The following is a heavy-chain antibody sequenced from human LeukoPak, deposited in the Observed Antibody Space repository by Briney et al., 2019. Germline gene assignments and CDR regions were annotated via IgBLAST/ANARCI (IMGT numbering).Heavy chain of an antibody. CDR1: GFSFSSHW. J-gene: IGHJ1*01. V-gene: IGHV3-7*01. D-gene: IGHD3-10*01. CDR3: ARDITRGGWFGELSEYFQH. CDR2: IKEDGSEK. Sequence: PGGSLRLSCAASGFSFSSHWMSWIRQAPGKGMQWVANIKEDGSEKYYVDSVKGRFTISRDNAKNSLYLQMNSLRAEDTAVYYCARDITRGGWFGELSEYFQHWGQGTLVTVSS.